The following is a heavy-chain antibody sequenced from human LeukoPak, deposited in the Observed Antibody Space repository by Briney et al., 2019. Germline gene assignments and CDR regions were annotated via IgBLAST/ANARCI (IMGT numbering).Heavy chain of an antibody. Sequence: GGSLRLSCAASGFTFSNYAMSWARQAPGEGLEWVSAISSGGNTYYADSVRGQFTISRDNSKNTLYLQMSSLRAEDTALYYCAKDSYPLRSDMVTYFDSWGQGNLVTVSS. V-gene: IGHV3-23*01. CDR2: ISSGGNT. CDR3: AKDSYPLRSDMVTYFDS. CDR1: GFTFSNYA. D-gene: IGHD5-18*01. J-gene: IGHJ4*02.